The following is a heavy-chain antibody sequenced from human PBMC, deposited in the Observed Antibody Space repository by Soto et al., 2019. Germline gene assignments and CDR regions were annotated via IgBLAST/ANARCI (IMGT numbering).Heavy chain of an antibody. Sequence: LSLTCVVSGYSISSGFYWGWIRQPPGKGLEWIGSIYHSGSTYYKASLKSRVTISVDTSKNHISLQLGSVTAADTAVYYCARSWRGSCSGTNCYPDFFDYWGQGTLVTVSS. V-gene: IGHV4-38-2*01. CDR2: IYHSGST. D-gene: IGHD2-2*01. J-gene: IGHJ4*02. CDR3: ARSWRGSCSGTNCYPDFFDY. CDR1: GYSISSGFY.